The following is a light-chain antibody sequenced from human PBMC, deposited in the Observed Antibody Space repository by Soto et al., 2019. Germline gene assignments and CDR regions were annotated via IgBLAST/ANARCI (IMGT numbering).Light chain of an antibody. Sequence: EKVMTHSPATLSVSPGEIGTLSCRASQSVRSAVAWYQQKPGQPPRLLIYDASTRATVIPARFRGSGSGTEFTLTISSLQSEDFAIYYCQQYINWPRTFGHGTKVDI. CDR1: QSVRSA. CDR3: QQYINWPRT. J-gene: IGKJ1*01. CDR2: DAS. V-gene: IGKV3-15*01.